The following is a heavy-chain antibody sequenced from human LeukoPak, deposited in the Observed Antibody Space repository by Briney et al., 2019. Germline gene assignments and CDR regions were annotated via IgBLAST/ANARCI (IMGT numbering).Heavy chain of an antibody. J-gene: IGHJ1*01. CDR2: INPSGGST. Sequence: ASVKVSCKASGYTFTSYYMHWVRQAPGQGLEWMGIINPSGGSTSYAQKFQGRVTMTRDMSTSTVYMELSSLRSEDTAVYYCARSGGGVGATLDEYFQHWDQGTLVTVSS. CDR1: GYTFTSYY. V-gene: IGHV1-46*01. D-gene: IGHD1-26*01. CDR3: ARSGGGVGATLDEYFQH.